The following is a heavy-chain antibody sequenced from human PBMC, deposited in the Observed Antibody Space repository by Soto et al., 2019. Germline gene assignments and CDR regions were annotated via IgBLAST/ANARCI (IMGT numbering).Heavy chain of an antibody. D-gene: IGHD1-26*01. J-gene: IGHJ6*02. Sequence: PSETLSLTCAVYGGSFSCYYWSWIRQPPGKGLEWIGEINHSGSTNYNPSLKSRVTISVDTSKNQFSLKLSSVTAADTAVYYYARLGRYSGSYYYYYGMDVWGQGTTVTVSS. CDR3: ARLGRYSGSYYYYYGMDV. V-gene: IGHV4-34*01. CDR1: GGSFSCYY. CDR2: INHSGST.